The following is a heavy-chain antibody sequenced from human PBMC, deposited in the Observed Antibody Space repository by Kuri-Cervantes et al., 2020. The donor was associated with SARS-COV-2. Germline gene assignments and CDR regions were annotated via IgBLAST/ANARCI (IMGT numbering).Heavy chain of an antibody. V-gene: IGHV4-61*09. D-gene: IGHD1-1*01. CDR3: ARHELEFDY. CDR2: IYTSGST. J-gene: IGHJ4*02. CDR1: GGSISSGSYY. Sequence: LSCTVSGGSISSGSYYWSWIRQPAGKGLEWIGYIYTSGSTNYNPSLKSRVTISVDTSKNQFSLKLSSVTAADTAVYYCARHELEFDYWGQGTLVTVSS.